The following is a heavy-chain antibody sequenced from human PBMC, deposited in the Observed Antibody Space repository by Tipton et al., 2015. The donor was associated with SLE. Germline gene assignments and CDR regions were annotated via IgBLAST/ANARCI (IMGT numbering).Heavy chain of an antibody. V-gene: IGHV1-2*06. CDR3: ARAYDFWSVCDY. J-gene: IGHJ4*02. Sequence: QSGPEVKKPGSSVKVSCKASGGTFSSYAISWVRQAPGQGLEWMGRINPNSGGTNYAQKFQGRVTMTRDTSISTAYMELSRLRSDDTAVYYCARAYDFWSVCDYWGQGTLVTVSS. D-gene: IGHD3-3*01. CDR2: INPNSGGT. CDR1: GGTFSSYA.